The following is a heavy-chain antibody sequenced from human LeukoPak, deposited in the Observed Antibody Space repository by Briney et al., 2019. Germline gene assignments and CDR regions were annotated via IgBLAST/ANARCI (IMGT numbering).Heavy chain of an antibody. Sequence: QPSETLSLTCTVSGGSISSYYWSWIRQPPGKGLEWIGYIYHSGSTYYNPSLKSRVTISVDRSKNQFSLKLSSVTAADTAVYYCARDPGRFLEWPFFDYWGQGTLVTVSS. J-gene: IGHJ4*02. V-gene: IGHV4-59*12. CDR3: ARDPGRFLEWPFFDY. CDR1: GGSISSYY. CDR2: IYHSGST. D-gene: IGHD3-3*01.